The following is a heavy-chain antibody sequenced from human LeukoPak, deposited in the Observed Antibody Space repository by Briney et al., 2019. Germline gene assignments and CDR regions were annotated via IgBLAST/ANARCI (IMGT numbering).Heavy chain of an antibody. CDR3: ARGGFGRGGDSY. CDR2: ISYDGSNK. D-gene: IGHD2-21*02. CDR1: GFTFSSYG. Sequence: GGSLRLSCAASGFTFSSYGMHWVRQAPGKGLEWVAVISYDGSNKYYADSVKGRFTISRDNSKNTLYLQMNSLRAEDTAVYYCARGGFGRGGDSYWGQGTLVTVSS. V-gene: IGHV3-30*03. J-gene: IGHJ4*02.